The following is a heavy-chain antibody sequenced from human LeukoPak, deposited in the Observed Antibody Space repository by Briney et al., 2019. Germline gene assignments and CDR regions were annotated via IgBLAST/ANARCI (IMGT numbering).Heavy chain of an antibody. V-gene: IGHV4-38-2*01. D-gene: IGHD2-2*01. CDR2: IYHSGST. J-gene: IGHJ3*02. Sequence: PSETLSLTCAVSGYSISSGYYWGCVRPPPGKGLEWIGSIYHSGSTYYNASLKSRVTISVDTSKNQFSLELRSVTAADTAVYYCARHYYAPGAFDIWGQGTMVTVSS. CDR1: GYSISSGYY. CDR3: ARHYYAPGAFDI.